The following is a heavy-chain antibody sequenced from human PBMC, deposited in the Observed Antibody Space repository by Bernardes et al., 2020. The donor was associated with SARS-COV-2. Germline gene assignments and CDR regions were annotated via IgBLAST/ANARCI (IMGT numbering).Heavy chain of an antibody. D-gene: IGHD3-3*01. CDR2: FDPQYGDP. J-gene: IGHJ4*02. CDR1: GNSLTAAS. V-gene: IGHV1-24*01. CDR3: ATDSISGIVIIAWVY. Sequence: ASVKVSCKVSGNSLTAASIYWVRQAPGKGLEWMGSFDPQYGDPIYAQKFQGRITMTEDTSTDTAYMELSGLRSEDTAVYYCATDSISGIVIIAWVYWGQGTLVTVSS.